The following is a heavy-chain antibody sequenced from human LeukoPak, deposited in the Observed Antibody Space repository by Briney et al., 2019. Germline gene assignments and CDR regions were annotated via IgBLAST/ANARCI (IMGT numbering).Heavy chain of an antibody. CDR1: GLTFSAYG. CDR2: VSYDGSHK. Sequence: GGSLRLSCTASGLTFSAYGMHWVRQAPGKGLEWVALVSYDGSHKFYADAVKGRFTISRDNSKNTLYLQMNSLRAEDTAVYYCAKSIAGGYYYYGMDVWGQGTTVTVSS. J-gene: IGHJ6*02. D-gene: IGHD2-21*01. CDR3: AKSIAGGYYYYGMDV. V-gene: IGHV3-33*06.